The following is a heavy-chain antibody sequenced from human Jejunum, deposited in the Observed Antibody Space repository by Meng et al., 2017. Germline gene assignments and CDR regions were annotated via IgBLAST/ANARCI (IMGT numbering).Heavy chain of an antibody. CDR1: GFTFNTYS. D-gene: IGHD3-22*01. V-gene: IGHV3-21*01. CDR3: ARGYYDSSNYPVDY. CDR2: INSISSYI. Sequence: DVHLVESGGALVKPGGSLRLSCAASGFTFNTYSMNWVRQAPGKGLEWVSSINSISSYIYYADSVKGRFTISRDNAKNSLYLQMNSLRADDTAIYYCARGYYDSSNYPVDYWGQGTLVTVSS. J-gene: IGHJ4*02.